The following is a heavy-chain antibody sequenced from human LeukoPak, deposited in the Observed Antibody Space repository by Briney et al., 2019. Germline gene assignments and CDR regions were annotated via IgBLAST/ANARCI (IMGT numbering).Heavy chain of an antibody. CDR3: ASVYYYGSP. Sequence: PGGSLRLSCVGSGFSFSTYGMDWVRQAPGKGLEWISYISGSTTNIYYADSVKGRFTISRDNAKDSLYLQLNSLRDEDTAVYFCASVYYYGSPWGQGTLVTVSS. J-gene: IGHJ5*02. V-gene: IGHV3-48*02. CDR2: ISGSTTNI. D-gene: IGHD3-10*01. CDR1: GFSFSTYG.